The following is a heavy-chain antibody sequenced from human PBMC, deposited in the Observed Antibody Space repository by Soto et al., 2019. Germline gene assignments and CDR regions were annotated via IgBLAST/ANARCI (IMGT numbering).Heavy chain of an antibody. J-gene: IGHJ6*02. Sequence: GGSLRLSCAASGFTFSGSAMHWVRQASGKGLEWVGRIRSKANSYATAYAASVKGRFTISRDDSKNTAYLQMNSLKTEDTAVYYCTRPRPGWFGESLYYYYGMDVWGQGTTVTVSS. CDR2: IRSKANSYAT. D-gene: IGHD3-10*01. CDR1: GFTFSGSA. V-gene: IGHV3-73*01. CDR3: TRPRPGWFGESLYYYYGMDV.